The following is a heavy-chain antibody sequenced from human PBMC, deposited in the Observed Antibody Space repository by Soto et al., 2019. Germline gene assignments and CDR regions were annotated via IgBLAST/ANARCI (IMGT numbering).Heavy chain of an antibody. V-gene: IGHV3-23*01. D-gene: IGHD3-10*01. J-gene: IGHJ4*02. CDR3: AKRGSGSYYTY. Sequence: EVQLLESGGGLVQPGGSLRLSCAASGFTFSSYAMNWGRQAPGKGLEWVSVISGSGGSTYYADSVKGRFTISRDNSKNTLYLQMNSLRAEDTAVYYCAKRGSGSYYTYWGQGTLVTVSS. CDR2: ISGSGGST. CDR1: GFTFSSYA.